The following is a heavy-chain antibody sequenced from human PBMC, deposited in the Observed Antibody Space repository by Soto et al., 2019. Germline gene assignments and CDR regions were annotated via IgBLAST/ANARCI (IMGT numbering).Heavy chain of an antibody. V-gene: IGHV1-69*13. CDR2: IIPMFGTT. D-gene: IGHD1-7*01. J-gene: IGHJ4*02. CDR1: GGTFSTYT. CDR3: ARDGVSSTEYTWNYGTYFDY. Sequence: SVKVSCKASGGTFSTYTMSWVRQAPGQGLEWMGGIIPMFGTTTYAENFQGRVTITADESTSTAYMELNSLRPDDTAMYYCARDGVSSTEYTWNYGTYFDYWGQGALVTVSS.